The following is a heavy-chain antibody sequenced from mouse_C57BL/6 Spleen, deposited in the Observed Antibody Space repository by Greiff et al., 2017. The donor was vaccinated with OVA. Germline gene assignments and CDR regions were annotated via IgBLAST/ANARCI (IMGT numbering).Heavy chain of an antibody. CDR2: IDPSDSYT. D-gene: IGHD1-1*01. CDR3: ARRTTVVAPGFAY. Sequence: VQLQQPGAELVRPGTSVKLSCKASGYTFTSYWMHWVKQRPGQGLEWIGVIDPSDSYTNYNQKFKGKATLTVDTSSSTAYMQLSSLTSEDSAVYYCARRTTVVAPGFAYWGQGTLVTVSA. J-gene: IGHJ3*01. CDR1: GYTFTSYW. V-gene: IGHV1-59*01.